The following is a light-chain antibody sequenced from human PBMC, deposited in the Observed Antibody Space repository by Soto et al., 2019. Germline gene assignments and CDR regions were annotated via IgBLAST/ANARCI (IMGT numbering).Light chain of an antibody. Sequence: IQMAPSPSSLSASVGDSVTITCRARQGISNDLGWYQQKPGKAPKLLIYAASSLQSGVPSRFSGSGSGTDFTLTISSLQPEDFATNYCLQDYNYPYTFGQGT. J-gene: IGKJ2*01. CDR3: LQDYNYPYT. CDR2: AAS. V-gene: IGKV1-6*01. CDR1: QGISND.